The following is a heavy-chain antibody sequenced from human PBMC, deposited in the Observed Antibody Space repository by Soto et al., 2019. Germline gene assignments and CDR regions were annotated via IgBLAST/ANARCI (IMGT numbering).Heavy chain of an antibody. V-gene: IGHV4-39*07. CDR1: GGSISSSSYY. J-gene: IGHJ2*01. CDR3: ARAAYYYDSSGYTSYWYFDL. Sequence: SETLSLTCTVSGGSISSSSYYWGWIRQPPGKGLEWIGSIYYSGSTYYNPSLKSRVTISVDTSKNQFSLRLSSVTAADAAVYYCARAAYYYDSSGYTSYWYFDLWGRGTLVTVSS. D-gene: IGHD3-22*01. CDR2: IYYSGST.